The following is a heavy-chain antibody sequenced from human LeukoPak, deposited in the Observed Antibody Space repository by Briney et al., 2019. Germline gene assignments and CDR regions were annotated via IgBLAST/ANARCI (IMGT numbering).Heavy chain of an antibody. CDR2: IIPIFGTA. J-gene: IGHJ6*02. D-gene: IGHD3-22*01. CDR1: DGTFTSYA. V-gene: IGHV1-69*13. Sequence: ASVTVSCTASDGTFTSYAISWVRQAPGQGREWMGGIIPIFGTANYGQKFQGRVTITADESTSTAYMELSSLRSEDTAVYYCARDDYDSSGYLDYYYGMDVWGQGTTVTVSS. CDR3: ARDDYDSSGYLDYYYGMDV.